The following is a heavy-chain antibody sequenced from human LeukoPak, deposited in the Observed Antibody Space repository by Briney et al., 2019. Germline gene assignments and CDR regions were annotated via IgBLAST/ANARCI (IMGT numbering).Heavy chain of an antibody. CDR2: ISYDGGNI. Sequence: PGGSLRHSCAPSGFTFDDFAMHWVRQAPGKGLEWVALISYDGGNIYYADSVQGRFTISRDNSKNMLFLQMNSLRPDDTAVYYCARDPPFGSGWSHNYFDHWGQGTLPTVSS. V-gene: IGHV3-30*04. CDR1: GFTFDDFA. D-gene: IGHD6-19*01. J-gene: IGHJ4*02. CDR3: ARDPPFGSGWSHNYFDH.